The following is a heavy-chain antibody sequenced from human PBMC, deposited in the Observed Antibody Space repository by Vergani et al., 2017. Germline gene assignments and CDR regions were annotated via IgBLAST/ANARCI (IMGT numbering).Heavy chain of an antibody. J-gene: IGHJ4*02. CDR2: ISSSSSYI. Sequence: EVQLVESGGGLVKPGGSLRLSCAASGFTFSSYSMNWVRQAPGKGLEWVSSISSSSSYIYYADSVKGRFTISRDNAKNSLYLQMNSLRAEDTAVYYCVRGTIAAAGANDYWGQGTLVTVSS. V-gene: IGHV3-21*01. CDR1: GFTFSSYS. D-gene: IGHD6-13*01. CDR3: VRGTIAAAGANDY.